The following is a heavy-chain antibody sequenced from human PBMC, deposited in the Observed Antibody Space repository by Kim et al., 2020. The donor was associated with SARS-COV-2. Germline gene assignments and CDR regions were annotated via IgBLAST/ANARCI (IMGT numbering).Heavy chain of an antibody. CDR3: ARQSTIRGGRYYYGMDV. CDR1: GGSISSYY. V-gene: IGHV4-59*08. J-gene: IGHJ6*02. CDR2: IYYSGST. Sequence: SETLSLTCTVSGGSISSYYWSWIRQPPGKGLEWIGYIYYSGSTNYNPSLKSRVTISVDTSKNQFSLKLSSVTAADTAVYYCARQSTIRGGRYYYGMDVWGQGTTVTVSS. D-gene: IGHD3-3*01.